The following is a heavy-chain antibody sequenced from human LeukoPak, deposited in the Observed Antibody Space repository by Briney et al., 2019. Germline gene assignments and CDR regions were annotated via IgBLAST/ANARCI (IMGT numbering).Heavy chain of an antibody. CDR2: ISYDGSNK. Sequence: GGSLRLSCAASGFTFSSYAMHWVRQAPGKGLEWVAVISYDGSNKYYADSVKGRFTISRDNSKNTLYLQMNSLRAEDTAVYYCARDLVPSSWPRPGPNDYWGQGTLVTVSS. CDR1: GFTFSSYA. V-gene: IGHV3-30-3*01. CDR3: ARDLVPSSWPRPGPNDY. J-gene: IGHJ4*02. D-gene: IGHD6-13*01.